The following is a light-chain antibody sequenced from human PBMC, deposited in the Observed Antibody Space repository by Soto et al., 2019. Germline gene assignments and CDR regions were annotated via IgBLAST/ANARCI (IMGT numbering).Light chain of an antibody. CDR3: SSYTGNKTYV. J-gene: IGLJ1*01. V-gene: IGLV2-14*01. CDR2: DLT. CDR1: TSDY. Sequence: QSALTLPGSVSGSPGQSITISCTGPTSDYVSWYQQHPGKAPKLLIYDLTFRPSGVSDRFSGSKSGNTASLTISGLQADDEADYYCSSYTGNKTYVFGPGTKLTVL.